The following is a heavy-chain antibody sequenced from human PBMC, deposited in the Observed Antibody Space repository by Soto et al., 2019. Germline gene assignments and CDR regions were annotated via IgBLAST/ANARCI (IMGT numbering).Heavy chain of an antibody. CDR3: ARDTLELLYYFDY. Sequence: GGSLRLSCAASGFTFSNYWMHWVRQAPGKGLVWVSRINSDGSSASYADSVKGRFTISRDNAKNTLYLQMNSLRAEDTAVYYCARDTLELLYYFDYWGQGTLVTVSS. J-gene: IGHJ4*02. V-gene: IGHV3-74*01. CDR1: GFTFSNYW. CDR2: INSDGSSA. D-gene: IGHD1-7*01.